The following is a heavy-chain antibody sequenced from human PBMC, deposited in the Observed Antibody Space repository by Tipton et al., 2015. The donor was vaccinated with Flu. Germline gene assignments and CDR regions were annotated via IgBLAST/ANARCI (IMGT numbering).Heavy chain of an antibody. V-gene: IGHV5-51*01. CDR3: ARLEYSGYDPIYYYYYGMDV. CDR2: IYPGDSDT. D-gene: IGHD5-12*01. Sequence: LVQSGAEVKKPGESLKISCKGSGYSFTSYWIGWVRQMPGKGLEWMGIIYPGDSDTRYSPSFQGQVTISADKSISTAYLQWSSLKASDPAMYYCARLEYSGYDPIYYYYYGMDVWGQGTTVTVSS. J-gene: IGHJ6*02. CDR1: GYSFTSYW.